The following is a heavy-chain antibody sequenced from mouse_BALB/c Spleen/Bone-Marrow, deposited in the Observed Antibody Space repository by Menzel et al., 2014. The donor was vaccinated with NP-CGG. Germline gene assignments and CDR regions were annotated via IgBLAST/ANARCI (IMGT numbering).Heavy chain of an antibody. CDR1: GFSLSSYD. CDR2: IWTGGGT. J-gene: IGHJ4*01. Sequence: VQLVESGPGLVAPSQSLSITCTVSGFSLSSYDISWIRQPPGKGLEWLGIIWTGGGTNYNSAFMSRLSITKDNSKSQVFLKMNRLQTDDTAIYYGVREGGYAMDYWGQGTSVTVSS. V-gene: IGHV2-9-2*01. CDR3: VREGGYAMDY.